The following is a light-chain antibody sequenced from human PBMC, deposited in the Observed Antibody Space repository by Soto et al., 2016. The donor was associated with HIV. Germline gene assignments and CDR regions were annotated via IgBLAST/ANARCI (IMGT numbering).Light chain of an antibody. CDR3: QLVILVAPRST. CDR1: QGISTW. CDR2: AAS. V-gene: IGKV1-12*01. J-gene: IGKJ5*01. Sequence: DIQMTQSPSSVSASVGDRVTISCRASQGISTWLAWYQQKPGKAPKLLIYAASSLQSGVPSRFSVSGFGREHTLIISSLQPEDFATYYCQLVILVAPRSTFGQGTRLEIK.